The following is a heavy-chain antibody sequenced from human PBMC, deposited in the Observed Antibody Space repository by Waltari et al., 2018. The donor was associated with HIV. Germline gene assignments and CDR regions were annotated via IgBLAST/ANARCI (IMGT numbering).Heavy chain of an antibody. J-gene: IGHJ6*01. Sequence: EVQLVRSGGGLVEPGGSLKLSWGACGFKRSVFWLNWVRQVAGKGLEWLANRNEDGRQIYYVDSVKGRFIISGDDANNSVVLEMNSLRVEDAGIYYCARDGSEFQILSFTYYQHGMDVWGQGTTVLVSS. CDR3: ARDGSEFQILSFTYYQHGMDV. CDR2: RNEDGRQI. V-gene: IGHV3-7*01. D-gene: IGHD3-10*01. CDR1: GFKRSVFW.